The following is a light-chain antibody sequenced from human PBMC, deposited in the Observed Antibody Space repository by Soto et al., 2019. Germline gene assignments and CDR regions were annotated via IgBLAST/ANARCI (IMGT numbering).Light chain of an antibody. CDR1: SSDVGSYNR. CDR2: EVN. Sequence: QSALTQPPSVSGSPGQSVTISCTGTSSDVGSYNRLSWYQQPPGTAPKLIMYEVNTRPSGVPDRFSGSKSGSTASLTISGLQAEDEADYYCSLYAGSNTYVFGSGTKVTVL. J-gene: IGLJ1*01. V-gene: IGLV2-18*01. CDR3: SLYAGSNTYV.